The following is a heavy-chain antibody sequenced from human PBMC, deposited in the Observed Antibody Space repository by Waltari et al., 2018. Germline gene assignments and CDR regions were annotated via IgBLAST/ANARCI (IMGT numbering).Heavy chain of an antibody. J-gene: IGHJ4*02. D-gene: IGHD2-15*01. CDR3: ARDRPFCSGGSCYVRFDY. V-gene: IGHV1-2*06. Sequence: QVQLVQSGAEVKKPGASVKVSCKASGYTFTGYYMHWVRQAPGQGLEWMGRINPNSGGTNYAQKFQGRVTMTRDTSISTAYMELSRLRSDDTAVYYCARDRPFCSGGSCYVRFDYWGQGTLVTVSS. CDR1: GYTFTGYY. CDR2: INPNSGGT.